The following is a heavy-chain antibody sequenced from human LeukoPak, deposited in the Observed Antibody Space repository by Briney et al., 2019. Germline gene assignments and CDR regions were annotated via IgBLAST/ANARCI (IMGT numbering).Heavy chain of an antibody. J-gene: IGHJ2*01. CDR1: GFTFSSYW. V-gene: IGHV3-7*04. CDR2: LKEEGSEK. Sequence: PGGSLRLSCAASGFTFSSYWMSWVRQAPGKGLEWVAHLKEEGSEKYYVDSVRGRFTISRDNAKNSLYLQMNSLRAEDTAVYYCARVHWYFDFWGRGTLVTVSS. CDR3: ARVHWYFDF.